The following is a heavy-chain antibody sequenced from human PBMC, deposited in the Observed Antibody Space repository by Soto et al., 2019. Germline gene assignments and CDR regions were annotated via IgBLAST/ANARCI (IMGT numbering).Heavy chain of an antibody. D-gene: IGHD1-20*01. Sequence: SGPTLVTPTETLTLTCTFSGFSLTSPGMCVSWIRQPPGKALEWLALIERDDDDKYYSTSLKTRLTISKDTRKNQVVLTMANMDPADTRTYYCARSIRGPRRFNGRDVWSKGTTVTVSS. J-gene: IGHJ6*04. CDR2: IERDDDDK. V-gene: IGHV2-70*13. CDR3: ARSIRGPRRFNGRDV. CDR1: GFSLTSPGMC.